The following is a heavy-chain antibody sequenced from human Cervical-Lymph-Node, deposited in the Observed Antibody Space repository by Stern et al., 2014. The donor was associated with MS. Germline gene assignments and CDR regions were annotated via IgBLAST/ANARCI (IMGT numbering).Heavy chain of an antibody. V-gene: IGHV3-11*01. Sequence: VQLVQSGGGLVKPGGSLTLSCAASGFTFSDYYMSWIRQAPGPGLEWVSYISVSGSIIYYGDSFKVGFTISRDNAENSLYLQMNSLRAEDTAVYYCARDKAMATYYYFYYGMDVWGQGTTVTVSS. CDR2: ISVSGSII. CDR3: ARDKAMATYYYFYYGMDV. CDR1: GFTFSDYY. D-gene: IGHD5-18*01. J-gene: IGHJ6*02.